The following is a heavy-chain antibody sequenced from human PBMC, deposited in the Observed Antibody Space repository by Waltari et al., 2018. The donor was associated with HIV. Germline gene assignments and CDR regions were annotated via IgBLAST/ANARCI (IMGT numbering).Heavy chain of an antibody. Sequence: QLQLQESGPGLVKPSETLSLTCTVSGGSISSNSYSLGWIRQPPGTGLEWIGTISYSGRTDAHPPLQSLVTISVDTSKNQFSLVLISVAAAYTAVYDCARATQYSSIWTTQLRRWFDPWGRGTLVTVSS. J-gene: IGHJ5*02. CDR1: GGSISSNSYS. CDR3: ARATQYSSIWTTQLRRWFDP. CDR2: ISYSGRT. D-gene: IGHD6-13*01. V-gene: IGHV4-39*07.